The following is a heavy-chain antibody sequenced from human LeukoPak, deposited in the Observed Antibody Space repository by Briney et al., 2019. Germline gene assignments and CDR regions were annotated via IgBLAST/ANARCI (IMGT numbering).Heavy chain of an antibody. D-gene: IGHD3-9*01. CDR2: INSDGSST. CDR3: ARDPYDILTGYQSYYYYYYMDV. Sequence: GGSLRLSCAASGFTLSSYWMSWVRQAPGKGLVWVSRINSDGSSTSYADSVKGRFTISRDNAKNTLYLQMNSLRAEDTAVYYCARDPYDILTGYQSYYYYYYMDVWGKGTTVTVSS. V-gene: IGHV3-74*01. CDR1: GFTLSSYW. J-gene: IGHJ6*03.